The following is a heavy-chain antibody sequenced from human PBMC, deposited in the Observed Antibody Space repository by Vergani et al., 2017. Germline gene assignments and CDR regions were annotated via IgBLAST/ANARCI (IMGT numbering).Heavy chain of an antibody. CDR1: GYTFSNYY. V-gene: IGHV1-46*03. Sequence: QVQVVQSGAEVKKSGASVKVSCKTSGYTFSNYYMHWVRQAPGQGLEWMGVISPDGFSTFYAQKFQGRDTVTRDTSTSTVYMELTSLRSDDTAVYYCAREPPLTGFFDYWGQGTLVAVSS. CDR2: ISPDGFST. J-gene: IGHJ4*02. D-gene: IGHD3-9*01. CDR3: AREPPLTGFFDY.